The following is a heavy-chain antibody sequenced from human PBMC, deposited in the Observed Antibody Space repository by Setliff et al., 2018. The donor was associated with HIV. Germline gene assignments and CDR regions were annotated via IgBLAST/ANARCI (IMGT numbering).Heavy chain of an antibody. Sequence: ASETLSLTCTVSGGSISSSSYYWGWIRQPPGKGLEWIGTIYYTGSTYYNPSLKSRVTISVDTSKNQFSLKLSSVTAADTAVYYCAKEARGIPTTGTGYWGQGALFTVSS. CDR2: IYYTGST. CDR3: AKEARGIPTTGTGY. J-gene: IGHJ4*02. CDR1: GGSISSSSYY. D-gene: IGHD6-13*01. V-gene: IGHV4-39*02.